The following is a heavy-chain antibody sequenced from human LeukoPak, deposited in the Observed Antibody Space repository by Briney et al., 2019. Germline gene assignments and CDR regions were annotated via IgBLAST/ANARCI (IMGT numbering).Heavy chain of an antibody. D-gene: IGHD6-13*01. CDR2: ISSSGNTI. V-gene: IGHV3-48*04. CDR3: VRGPLIGAAGMT. CDR1: GFTFSSYS. J-gene: IGHJ5*02. Sequence: GGSLRLSCAASGFTFSSYSMNWVRQAPGKGLEWVSYISSSGNTIYYADSVKGRFTMSRDNAKKSLYLQMNSLRGDDTAVYYCVRGPLIGAAGMTWGQGTLVTVSS.